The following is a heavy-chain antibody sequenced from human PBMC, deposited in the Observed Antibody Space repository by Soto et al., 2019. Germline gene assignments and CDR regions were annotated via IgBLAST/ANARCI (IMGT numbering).Heavy chain of an antibody. Sequence: QVQLVQSGAEVKKPGASVKVSCKASGYTFTSFYMHWVRQAPGQGLEWMGIINPSGGSTSYAQKFQGRVTMTRDTSTSTVYMELSSLRSEDTAVYSCARDSSGYCFDPWGQGTLVTVSS. D-gene: IGHD3-22*01. V-gene: IGHV1-46*03. CDR3: ARDSSGYCFDP. CDR1: GYTFTSFY. J-gene: IGHJ5*02. CDR2: INPSGGST.